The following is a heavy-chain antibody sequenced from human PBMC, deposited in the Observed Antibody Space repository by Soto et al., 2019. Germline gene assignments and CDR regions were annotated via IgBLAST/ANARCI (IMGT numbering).Heavy chain of an antibody. J-gene: IGHJ4*02. CDR2: IYYSGST. CDR3: ARQGSRCSGGGCYSARRTPGDPSPDY. V-gene: IGHV4-59*05. Sequence: SETLSLTCTVSGGSISSYYWSWIRQPPGKGLEWIGSIYYSGSTYYNPSLKSRVTISVDTSKNQFSLKLSSVTAADTAVYYCARQGSRCSGGGCYSARRTPGDPSPDYWGQGTLVTVSS. D-gene: IGHD2-15*01. CDR1: GGSISSYY.